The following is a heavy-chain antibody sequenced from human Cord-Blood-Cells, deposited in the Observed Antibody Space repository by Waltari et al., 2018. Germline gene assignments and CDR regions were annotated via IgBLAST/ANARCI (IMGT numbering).Heavy chain of an antibody. CDR1: GYTFTGYY. J-gene: IGHJ5*02. Sequence: QVQLVQSGAEVKKPGASVKVSCKASGYTFTGYYMHCVRQAPGQGLEWMGRINPNSGGTNYAQKFQGRVTMTRDTSISTAYMELSRLRSDDTAVYYCARDPAKYCSGGSCYGWFDPWGQGTLVTVSS. V-gene: IGHV1-2*06. CDR2: INPNSGGT. CDR3: ARDPAKYCSGGSCYGWFDP. D-gene: IGHD2-15*01.